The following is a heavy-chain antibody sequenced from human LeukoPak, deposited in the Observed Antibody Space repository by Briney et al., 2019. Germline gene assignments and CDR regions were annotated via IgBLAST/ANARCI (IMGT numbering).Heavy chain of an antibody. V-gene: IGHV1-18*01. CDR1: GHTFTSYG. Sequence: ASVKVSCKASGHTFTSYGISWVRQAPGQGLDWMGWISAYNGNTNYAQKLQGRVTMTTDTSTSTAYMELRSLRSDDTAVYYCARVSSTSSLQDYWGQGTLVTVSS. J-gene: IGHJ4*02. CDR3: ARVSSTSSLQDY. CDR2: ISAYNGNT. D-gene: IGHD2-2*01.